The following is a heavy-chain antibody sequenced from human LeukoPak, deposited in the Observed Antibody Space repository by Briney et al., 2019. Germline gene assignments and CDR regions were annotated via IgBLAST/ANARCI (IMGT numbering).Heavy chain of an antibody. V-gene: IGHV3-64*02. J-gene: IGHJ4*02. CDR1: GFNFSTYA. Sequence: GGSLRLSCAASGFNFSTYAMHWVRQAPGKGLEYVSAISSNGISTYYAESVKGRFTISRDNSKNTLYLQMGSLRPEDMAVYYCARGGLWFGDSPTNYFDYWGQGTLVTVSS. D-gene: IGHD3-10*01. CDR2: ISSNGIST. CDR3: ARGGLWFGDSPTNYFDY.